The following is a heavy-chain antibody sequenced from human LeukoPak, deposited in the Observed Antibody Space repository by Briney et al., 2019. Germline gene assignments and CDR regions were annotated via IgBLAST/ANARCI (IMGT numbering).Heavy chain of an antibody. CDR1: GASTSSYY. CDR3: ARVGHIVAAGTYDW. D-gene: IGHD6-13*01. V-gene: IGHV4-59*08. J-gene: IGHJ4*02. Sequence: SETLSLTCTVSGASTSSYYWSWIRQPPGKGLEWIGYISYSGSPNYNPSLKSRVTISADTSKNQFSLNLSSVTAADTAVYYCARVGHIVAAGTYDWWGQGTLVTVSS. CDR2: ISYSGSP.